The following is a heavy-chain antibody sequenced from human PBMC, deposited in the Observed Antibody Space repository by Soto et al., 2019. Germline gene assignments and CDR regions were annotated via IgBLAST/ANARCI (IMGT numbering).Heavy chain of an antibody. D-gene: IGHD3-16*02. CDR1: GFSLSTSGVG. J-gene: IGHJ5*02. V-gene: IGHV2-5*02. Sequence: QITLKESGPTLVKPTQTLTLTCTFSGFSLSTSGVGVGWIRQRPGKALEWLALIYWDDDKRYSPSLKSRLTIPKDTSKNPVVVTMTSMDPVDIATYDCAHRSYVWGSYRLDPWGQGTLVTGSS. CDR2: IYWDDDK. CDR3: AHRSYVWGSYRLDP.